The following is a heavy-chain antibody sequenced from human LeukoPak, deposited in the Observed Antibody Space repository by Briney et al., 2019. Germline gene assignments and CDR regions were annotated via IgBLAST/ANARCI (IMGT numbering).Heavy chain of an antibody. D-gene: IGHD2-15*01. J-gene: IGHJ6*03. CDR1: GFTFSSYG. CDR2: IWYEGSNK. Sequence: GGSLRLSCAASGFTFSSYGMHWVRQAPGKGLEWVEVIWYEGSNKYYADSVKGRYTISRDNSKNTLYLQMSSLRAEDTAVYYCAKEMKVCSGGSCYYYYMDVWGKGTTVTVSS. V-gene: IGHV3-33*06. CDR3: AKEMKVCSGGSCYYYYMDV.